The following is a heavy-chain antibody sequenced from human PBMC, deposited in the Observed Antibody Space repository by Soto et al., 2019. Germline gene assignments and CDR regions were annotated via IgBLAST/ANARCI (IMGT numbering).Heavy chain of an antibody. V-gene: IGHV5-51*01. CDR3: ARDWPYGSGSYDGLAWFDP. Sequence: LGESLKISSQCSGYRFTSYWIGWVRQMPGKGLEWMGIIYPGDSDTRYSPSFQGQVTISADRSISTAYLQWNSLKASDTAVYYCARDWPYGSGSYDGLAWFDPWGQGTLVTVSS. CDR1: GYRFTSYW. D-gene: IGHD3-10*01. CDR2: IYPGDSDT. J-gene: IGHJ5*02.